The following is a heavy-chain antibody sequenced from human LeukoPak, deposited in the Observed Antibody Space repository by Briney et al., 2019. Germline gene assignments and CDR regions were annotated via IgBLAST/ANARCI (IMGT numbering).Heavy chain of an antibody. J-gene: IGHJ4*02. Sequence: TGGSLRLSCAASGNYWMHWVRQVPGKGLVWVSHINSDGSWTSYADSLKGRFTISKDNAKSTVYLQMNSLRAEDTAVYYCVSFYETYWGRGTLVTVSS. CDR3: VSFYETY. CDR2: INSDGSWT. D-gene: IGHD2/OR15-2a*01. CDR1: GNYW. V-gene: IGHV3-74*01.